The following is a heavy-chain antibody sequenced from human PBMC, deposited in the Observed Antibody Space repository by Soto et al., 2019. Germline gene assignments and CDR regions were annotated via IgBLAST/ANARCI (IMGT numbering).Heavy chain of an antibody. CDR1: GFTFSSYA. D-gene: IGHD3-3*01. V-gene: IGHV3-30-3*01. CDR3: ARALGITIFGVVY. Sequence: PGGSLRLSCAASGFTFSSYAMHWVRQAPGKGLEWVAVISYDGSNKYYADSVKGRFTISRDNSKNTLYLQMNSLRAEDTAVYYCARALGITIFGVVYWGQGTLVTVSS. J-gene: IGHJ4*02. CDR2: ISYDGSNK.